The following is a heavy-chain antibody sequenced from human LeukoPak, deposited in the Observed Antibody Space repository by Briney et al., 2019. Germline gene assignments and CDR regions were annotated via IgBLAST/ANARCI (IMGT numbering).Heavy chain of an antibody. D-gene: IGHD2-2*01. CDR2: SGTVGDT. CDR1: GFTSSAYD. J-gene: IGHJ4*02. Sequence: GGSLRLSCVASGFTSSAYDMHWVRQITGGGLEWVSTSGTVGDTFYSDSVKGRFTISRENAKNSVHLQMNSLRVEDSAIYFCVRAAMPYIINGRRFDYWGQGTLVTVSS. V-gene: IGHV3-13*04. CDR3: VRAAMPYIINGRRFDY.